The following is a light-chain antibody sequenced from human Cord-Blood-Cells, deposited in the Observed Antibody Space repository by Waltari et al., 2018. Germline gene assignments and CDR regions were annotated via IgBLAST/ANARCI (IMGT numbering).Light chain of an antibody. CDR1: QSLLHSNGYNY. CDR2: LGS. Sequence: DIVMTQSPLSLPVTLGEPASIYCRSSQSLLHSNGYNYLDWYLQKPGQSPQLLIYLGSNRASGVPDRFSGSGSGTDFTLKISRVEAEDVGVYYCMQALQTPFTFGPGTKVDIK. CDR3: MQALQTPFT. J-gene: IGKJ3*01. V-gene: IGKV2-28*01.